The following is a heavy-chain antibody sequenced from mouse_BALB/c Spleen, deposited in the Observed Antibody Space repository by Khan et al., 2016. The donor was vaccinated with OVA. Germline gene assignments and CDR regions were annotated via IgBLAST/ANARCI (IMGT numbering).Heavy chain of an antibody. CDR3: TRPSYYGNPWFTY. J-gene: IGHJ3*01. CDR2: ISSTGSYT. Sequence: EVELVESGGGLVKPGGSLKLSCEVSGFAFNSYDMSWVRQTPEKRLEWVATISSTGSYTYYPGSVKGRFTISRDTARNTLYLQMSSLRSEDTALYYCTRPSYYGNPWFTYWGKGTLVTVSA. V-gene: IGHV5-9*02. CDR1: GFAFNSYD. D-gene: IGHD2-10*01.